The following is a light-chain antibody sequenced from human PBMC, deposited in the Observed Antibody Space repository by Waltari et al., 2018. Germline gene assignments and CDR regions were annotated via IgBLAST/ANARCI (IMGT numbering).Light chain of an antibody. CDR2: AAS. CDR3: QQANSFPLT. Sequence: DIQMTQSPSSVSASVGDRVTLTCRASQGISSWLAWYQQTPGTAPKLLIYAASDLQSGVPSRFSGGGAGTDVTLSSSTLQPEDFATYYCQQANSFPLTFGPGTKVEIK. J-gene: IGKJ3*01. CDR1: QGISSW. V-gene: IGKV1D-12*01.